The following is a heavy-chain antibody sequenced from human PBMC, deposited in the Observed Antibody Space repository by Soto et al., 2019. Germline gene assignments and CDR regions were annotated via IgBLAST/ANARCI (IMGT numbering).Heavy chain of an antibody. Sequence: GGSLRLSCAASGFPFSDYYMSWIRQAPGKGLEWVSYISSSGSTIYYADSVKGRFTISRDNAKNSLYLQMNSLRAEDTAVYYCARVGADSSSWFYYYYYMDVWGKGTTVTVSS. CDR2: ISSSGSTI. J-gene: IGHJ6*03. CDR1: GFPFSDYY. CDR3: ARVGADSSSWFYYYYYMDV. V-gene: IGHV3-11*01. D-gene: IGHD6-13*01.